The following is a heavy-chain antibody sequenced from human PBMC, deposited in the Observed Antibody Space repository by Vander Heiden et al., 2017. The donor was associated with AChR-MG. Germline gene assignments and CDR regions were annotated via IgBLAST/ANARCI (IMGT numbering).Heavy chain of an antibody. D-gene: IGHD2-21*01. J-gene: IGHJ4*02. V-gene: IGHV3-48*02. Sequence: EVQLVESGGGLVQPGGSLRLSCAASGFTFSNYSMNWVRQAPGKGLEWVSYISSSSSTIYYADSVKGRFTISRDNAKNSLYLQMNSLRDEDTAVYYCARDQGGGYSSPPPHFDYWGQGTLVTVSS. CDR3: ARDQGGGYSSPPPHFDY. CDR1: GFTFSNYS. CDR2: ISSSSSTI.